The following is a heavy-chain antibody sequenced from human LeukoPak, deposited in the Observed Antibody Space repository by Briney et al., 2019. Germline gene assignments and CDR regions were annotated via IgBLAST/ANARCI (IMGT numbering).Heavy chain of an antibody. CDR2: IYYSGST. CDR3: ARDYGDQGWFDP. Sequence: SGTLSLTCTVSGVSISSYYWSWIRQPPGKGLEWIGYIYYSGSTNYNPSLKSRVTISVDTSKNQFSLKLSSVTAADTAVYYCARDYGDQGWFDPWGQGTLVTVSS. CDR1: GVSISSYY. J-gene: IGHJ5*02. V-gene: IGHV4-59*01. D-gene: IGHD4-17*01.